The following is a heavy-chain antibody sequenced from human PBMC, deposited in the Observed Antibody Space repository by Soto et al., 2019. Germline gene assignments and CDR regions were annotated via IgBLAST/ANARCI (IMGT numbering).Heavy chain of an antibody. V-gene: IGHV3-15*01. Sequence: ESGGGLVKPGGSLRLSCAASGFTFSNAWMTWVRQAPGKGLEWVGRIKSKTDGGATDYAAPVKGRFTISRDDSKDTLYLQMDSLTTDDTAAYYCTTRDPLCGGDCYFYWGQGTLVTVSS. D-gene: IGHD2-21*01. CDR3: TTRDPLCGGDCYFY. CDR2: IKSKTDGGAT. J-gene: IGHJ4*02. CDR1: GFTFSNAW.